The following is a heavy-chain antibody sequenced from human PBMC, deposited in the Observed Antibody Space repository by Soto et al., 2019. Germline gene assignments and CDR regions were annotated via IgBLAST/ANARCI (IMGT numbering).Heavy chain of an antibody. CDR2: ISAAGDP. Sequence: EVQLAESGGGLVQPGGALRLSCEASGFTFRNYDMHWVRQGTGKGLEWVSGISAAGDPDYADSVEVRFTISRENDQNSFFLQMSCLRGCDTAVYYCARTDRDFYGLDVWGQGTTV. CDR3: ARTDRDFYGLDV. CDR1: GFTFRNYD. V-gene: IGHV3-13*05. J-gene: IGHJ6*02.